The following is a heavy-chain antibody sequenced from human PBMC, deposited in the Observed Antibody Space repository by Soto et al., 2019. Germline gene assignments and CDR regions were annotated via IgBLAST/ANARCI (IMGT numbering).Heavy chain of an antibody. CDR1: GFTFSSYG. D-gene: IGHD3-22*01. V-gene: IGHV3-30*18. CDR2: ISNDGSNK. Sequence: QVQLVESGGGVVQPGRSLRLSCAASGFTFSSYGMHWVRQAPGKGLEWVAVISNDGSNKYYADSVKGRFTISRDNSKNPLDLQMNSLRAEDTAVYYCAKEWVYDSSGWSFDYWGQGTLVTVSS. CDR3: AKEWVYDSSGWSFDY. J-gene: IGHJ4*02.